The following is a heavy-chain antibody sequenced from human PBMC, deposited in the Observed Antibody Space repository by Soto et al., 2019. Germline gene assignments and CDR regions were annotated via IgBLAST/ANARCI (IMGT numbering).Heavy chain of an antibody. Sequence: ASVKVSCKTSGYTFNTYGINWVRQAPGQGLELMGWISAYDGKTTYAEKFQGRVTLTTDTSTSTAYMELRSLRSDDTAIYYCARDPHEFWTSYWFDPWGQGTL. V-gene: IGHV1-18*01. CDR3: ARDPHEFWTSYWFDP. J-gene: IGHJ5*02. D-gene: IGHD3-3*01. CDR2: ISAYDGKT. CDR1: GYTFNTYG.